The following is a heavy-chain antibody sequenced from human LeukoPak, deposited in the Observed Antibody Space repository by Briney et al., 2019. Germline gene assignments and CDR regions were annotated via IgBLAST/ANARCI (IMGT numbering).Heavy chain of an antibody. CDR2: INPNSGGT. J-gene: IGHJ4*02. D-gene: IGHD6-19*01. Sequence: ASVKVSCKASGYTFTGYYMHWVRQAPGRGLEWMGWINPNSGGTNYAQKFQGRVAMTRDTSISTAYMELSRLRSDDTAVYYCASSSSGWDPFDYWGQGTLVTVSS. CDR1: GYTFTGYY. CDR3: ASSSSGWDPFDY. V-gene: IGHV1-2*02.